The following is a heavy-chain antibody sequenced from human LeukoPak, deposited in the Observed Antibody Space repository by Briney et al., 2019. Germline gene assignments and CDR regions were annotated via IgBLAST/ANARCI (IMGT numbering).Heavy chain of an antibody. CDR1: GGSISSYY. CDR3: ARHSLSTGRYFDY. J-gene: IGHJ4*02. Sequence: SETLSLTCTVSGGSISSYYWSWIRQPPGKGLEWIGYIYYSGSTNYNPSFKGRVTMSVDTSKNQFSLKLSSVTAADTAVYYCARHSLSTGRYFDYWGQGTLVTVSS. CDR2: IYYSGST. D-gene: IGHD1-14*01. V-gene: IGHV4-59*08.